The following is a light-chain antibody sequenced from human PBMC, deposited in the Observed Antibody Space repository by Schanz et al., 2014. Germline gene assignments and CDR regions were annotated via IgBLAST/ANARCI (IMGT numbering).Light chain of an antibody. Sequence: IQMTQSPSSLSASEGDRVTITCRASQTITRSLNWYQQKPGKAPKLLIYAASTLQSGVPSRFSGSGSGTDFTLTISSLQPEDFAIYYCQQSYSTLSWTFGQGTKVEIK. V-gene: IGKV1-39*01. J-gene: IGKJ1*01. CDR3: QQSYSTLSWT. CDR1: QTITRS. CDR2: AAS.